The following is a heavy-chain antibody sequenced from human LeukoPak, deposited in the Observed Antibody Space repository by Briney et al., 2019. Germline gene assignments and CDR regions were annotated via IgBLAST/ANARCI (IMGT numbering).Heavy chain of an antibody. V-gene: IGHV3-21*01. Sequence: GGSLRLSCAASGFTFSTYSMNWVRQAPGKGLEWVSSISSSSSYIYYADSVKGRFTISRDNAKNSLYLQMNSLRAEDTAVYYCARDFDWFPLGYWGQGTLVTVSS. CDR2: ISSSSSYI. CDR1: GFTFSTYS. J-gene: IGHJ4*02. D-gene: IGHD3-9*01. CDR3: ARDFDWFPLGY.